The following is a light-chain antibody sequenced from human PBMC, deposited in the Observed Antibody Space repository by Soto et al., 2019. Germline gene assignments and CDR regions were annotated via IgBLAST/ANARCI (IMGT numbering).Light chain of an antibody. V-gene: IGKV3-15*01. CDR3: QQYGSAAWT. Sequence: TQSPATLTVSPGERATLSCRASQSVSSNLAWYQQKPGQAPRLLIYDASTRATGIPARISGSGSGTDFTLTISRLEPEDFAVYYCQQYGSAAWTFGEGTKVDIK. J-gene: IGKJ1*01. CDR1: QSVSSN. CDR2: DAS.